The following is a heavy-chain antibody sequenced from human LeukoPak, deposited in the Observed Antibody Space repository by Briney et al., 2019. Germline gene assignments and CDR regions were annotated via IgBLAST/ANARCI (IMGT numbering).Heavy chain of an antibody. CDR1: GFTFSSYS. CDR3: ARDRGYDYVWGSYRYTDPFDY. CDR2: ISSSSSYM. V-gene: IGHV3-21*01. J-gene: IGHJ4*02. Sequence: GGSLRLSCAASGFTFSSYSMNWVRQAPGKGLEWVSSISSSSSYMYYADSVKGRFTISRDNAKNSLYLQMNSLRAEDTAVYYCARDRGYDYVWGSYRYTDPFDYWGQGTLVTVSS. D-gene: IGHD3-16*02.